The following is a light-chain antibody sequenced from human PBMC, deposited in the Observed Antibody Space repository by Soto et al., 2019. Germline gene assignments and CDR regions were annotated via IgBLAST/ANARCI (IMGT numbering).Light chain of an antibody. Sequence: EIIMTQSPATLSVSPGEGATLSCRASQGIGDTLAWYQQKPGQAPRLLIYGASNRATGIPDRFSGSGSGTDFTLTISGLEPEDFAIYYCQQYNSQSWTFGQGTKVDIK. CDR3: QQYNSQSWT. J-gene: IGKJ1*01. CDR2: GAS. V-gene: IGKV3D-15*01. CDR1: QGIGDT.